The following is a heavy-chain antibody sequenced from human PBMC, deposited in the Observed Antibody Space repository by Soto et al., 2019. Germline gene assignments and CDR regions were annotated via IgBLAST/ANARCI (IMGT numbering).Heavy chain of an antibody. CDR3: ARQYPSPSRHFDH. D-gene: IGHD2-2*01. CDR2: ISAGSSNI. Sequence: EVELVESGGGLVKPGGSLKLSCAASGFTFRTYYMIWVRQAPGKGLEWVSSISAGSSNIYYAPSVKGRFTISRDNAKNLLYLQINSLRAADTAVYYCARQYPSPSRHFDHWGQGTLVIVSS. V-gene: IGHV3-21*01. J-gene: IGHJ4*02. CDR1: GFTFRTYY.